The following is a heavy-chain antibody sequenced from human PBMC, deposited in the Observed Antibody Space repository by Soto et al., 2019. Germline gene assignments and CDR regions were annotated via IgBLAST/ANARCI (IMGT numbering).Heavy chain of an antibody. CDR1: EYKLTAPR. CDR3: ATKLGFTWLTYFDL. CDR2: IAPNNGNT. J-gene: IGHJ2*01. D-gene: IGHD3-22*01. V-gene: IGHV1-2*02. Sequence: QVQLVQSGAEVRKPGASVKASGRLSEYKLTAPRIPWGPPAPEQGLSGLGWIAPNNGNTHYVPKFKGRVTMTSDTSTSTAHMELAELTSDDTAVYYCATKLGFTWLTYFDLWGRGTLVTVSS.